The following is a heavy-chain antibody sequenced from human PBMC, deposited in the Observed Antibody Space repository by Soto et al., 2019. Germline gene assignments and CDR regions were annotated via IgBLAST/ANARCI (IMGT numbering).Heavy chain of an antibody. J-gene: IGHJ6*03. V-gene: IGHV3-33*01. Sequence: GGSLRLSCAASGFTFSSYGMHWVRQAPGKGLEWVAVIWYDGSNKYYADSVKGRFTISRDNSKNTLYLQMNSLRAEDTAVYYCARESDNGYEGDYFYIVVWGKGPRSPSP. D-gene: IGHD5-12*01. CDR2: IWYDGSNK. CDR3: ARESDNGYEGDYFYIVV. CDR1: GFTFSSYG.